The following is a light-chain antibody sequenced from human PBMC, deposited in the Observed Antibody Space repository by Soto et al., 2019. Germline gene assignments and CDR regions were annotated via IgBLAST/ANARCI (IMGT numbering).Light chain of an antibody. J-gene: IGKJ1*01. V-gene: IGKV3-15*01. CDR2: GAS. CDR3: QQYDRWPWT. CDR1: QSVSIN. Sequence: EIVMTQSPATLSVSPGERATLSCRASQSVSINFAWYQKKPGQAPRLLIYGASTRATGIPARFSGSGSGTEFTLTISSLQSEDFAVYYCQQYDRWPWTFGQWTKVEIK.